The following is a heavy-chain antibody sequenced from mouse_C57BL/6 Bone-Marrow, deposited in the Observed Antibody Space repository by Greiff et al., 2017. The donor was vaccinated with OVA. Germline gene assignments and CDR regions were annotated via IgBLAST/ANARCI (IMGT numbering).Heavy chain of an antibody. Sequence: EVKLMESGEGLVKPGGSLKLSCAASGFTFSSYAMSWVRQTPEKRLEWVAYISSGGDYIYYADTVKGRFTISRDNARNTLYLQMSSLKSEVTAMYYCTRDLYDGYYNAMDYWGQGTSVTVSS. CDR3: TRDLYDGYYNAMDY. CDR1: GFTFSSYA. V-gene: IGHV5-9-1*02. CDR2: ISSGGDYI. J-gene: IGHJ4*01. D-gene: IGHD2-3*01.